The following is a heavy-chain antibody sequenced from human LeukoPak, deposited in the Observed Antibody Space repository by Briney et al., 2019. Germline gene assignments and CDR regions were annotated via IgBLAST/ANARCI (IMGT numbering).Heavy chain of an antibody. D-gene: IGHD3-10*01. CDR1: GLSVSSDY. J-gene: IGHJ4*02. V-gene: IGHV3-66*01. Sequence: PGGSLRLSCAASGLSVSSDYMSWVRQAPGKGLEWVSVICSGGGTYYVDSVKGRFTISRDNSKNTLYLQMNSLRAEDTAVYYCAKVAKYYYGSETYYFFEHWGQGTPVTASS. CDR3: AKVAKYYYGSETYYFFEH. CDR2: ICSGGGT.